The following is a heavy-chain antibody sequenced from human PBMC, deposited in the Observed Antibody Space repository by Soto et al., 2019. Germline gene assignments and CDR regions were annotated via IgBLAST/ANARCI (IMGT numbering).Heavy chain of an antibody. Sequence: EVQLLESGGGLVQPGGSLRLSCAASGFTFSGYAMSWVRQAPGKGLEWVSGISGSGGSTYYADSVKGRFTIARDNSKNTLYVQMSRLRAEDTAVYYCAKGRGTYCSGGTCYFDYWGQGTLVTVSS. CDR1: GFTFSGYA. D-gene: IGHD2-15*01. CDR3: AKGRGTYCSGGTCYFDY. J-gene: IGHJ4*02. CDR2: ISGSGGST. V-gene: IGHV3-23*01.